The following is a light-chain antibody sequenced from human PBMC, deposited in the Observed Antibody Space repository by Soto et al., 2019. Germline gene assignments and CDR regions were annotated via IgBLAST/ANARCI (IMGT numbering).Light chain of an antibody. CDR3: CSFAGPQSFEV. Sequence: QSVLTQPRSVSGSPGQSGTISCTGTSSDIGGYTYVSWYQQHPGKAPKVIIYDVSERPSGVPDRFSGSKSGNTASLTISGLQPEDEADYYCCSFAGPQSFEVFGEGTKSPS. V-gene: IGLV2-11*01. J-gene: IGLJ1*01. CDR2: DVS. CDR1: SSDIGGYTY.